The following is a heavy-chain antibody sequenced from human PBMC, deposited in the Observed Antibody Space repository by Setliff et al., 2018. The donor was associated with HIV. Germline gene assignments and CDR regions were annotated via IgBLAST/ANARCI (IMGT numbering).Heavy chain of an antibody. Sequence: PWGSLRLSCAASGVTFSSYSMIWVRQAPGKGLEWVSSIRSSSSYIYYADSVTGRFTISRATAKNSLYLQMNSLRAEDTAVYYWASVVVITGTTGFRDSFDYWGQGTMVTVSS. CDR2: IRSSSSYI. D-gene: IGHD1-7*01. CDR1: GVTFSSYS. CDR3: ASVVVITGTTGFRDSFDY. J-gene: IGHJ4*02. V-gene: IGHV3-21*01.